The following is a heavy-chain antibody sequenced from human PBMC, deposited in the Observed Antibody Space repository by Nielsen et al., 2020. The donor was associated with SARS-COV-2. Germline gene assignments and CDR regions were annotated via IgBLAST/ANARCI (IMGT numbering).Heavy chain of an antibody. CDR1: RFTFSNAW. D-gene: IGHD3-10*01. J-gene: IGHJ5*02. Sequence: GESLKISCAASRFTFSNAWMSWVRQAPGKGLEWVGRIKSKADGGTTDYAAPVKGRYTISRDDSKNTLYLQMNSLKTEDTAVYYCTTVRGMVRGVSRVPNNWFDPWGQGTLVTVSS. CDR2: IKSKADGGTT. CDR3: TTVRGMVRGVSRVPNNWFDP. V-gene: IGHV3-15*01.